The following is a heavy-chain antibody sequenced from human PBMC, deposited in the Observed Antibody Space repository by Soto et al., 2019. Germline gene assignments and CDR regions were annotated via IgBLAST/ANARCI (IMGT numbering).Heavy chain of an antibody. Sequence: QVHLVESGGGVVQPGRSLRLPCEASGLTFSIYAMHGVRKAPGKGLEWLAIVSDDGTKTHHAESVKGRITISRENSKNTLYLQMNSLRVEDTAVYYCVKAKAGGTDFRLDYWGQGTLVTVSS. V-gene: IGHV3-30*03. CDR2: VSDDGTKT. J-gene: IGHJ4*02. CDR3: VKAKAGGTDFRLDY. CDR1: GLTFSIYA. D-gene: IGHD1-26*01.